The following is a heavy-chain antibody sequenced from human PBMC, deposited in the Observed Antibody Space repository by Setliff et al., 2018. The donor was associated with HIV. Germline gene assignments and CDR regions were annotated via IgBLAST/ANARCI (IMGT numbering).Heavy chain of an antibody. CDR2: IVVGSGNT. J-gene: IGHJ4*02. Sequence: ASVKVSCKASGGTFSTHVISWVRQAPGQGLEWIGWIVVGSGNTNYAQKFQKRVTITWDMSTITAFMELSSLRSEDTAVYYCAADRDLWFGELVTWAQGTLVTISS. V-gene: IGHV1-58*02. CDR1: GGTFSTHV. CDR3: AADRDLWFGELVT. D-gene: IGHD3-10*01.